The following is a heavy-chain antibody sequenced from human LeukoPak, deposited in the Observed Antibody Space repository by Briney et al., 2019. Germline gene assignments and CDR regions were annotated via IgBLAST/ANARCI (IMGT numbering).Heavy chain of an antibody. J-gene: IGHJ6*03. CDR2: IKQDGSEK. Sequence: GGCLRLSCAASGFTFSSYWMSWVRQAPGKGLGWVANIKQDGSEKYYVDSVKGRFTISRDNAKNSLYLQMNSLRAEDTAVYYCARVFGGAKGATYYYYYYYMDVWGKGTTVTVSS. CDR3: ARVFGGAKGATYYYYYYYMDV. CDR1: GFTFSSYW. D-gene: IGHD1-26*01. V-gene: IGHV3-7*01.